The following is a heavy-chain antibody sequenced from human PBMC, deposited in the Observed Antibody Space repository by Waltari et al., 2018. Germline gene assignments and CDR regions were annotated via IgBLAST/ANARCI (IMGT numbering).Heavy chain of an antibody. V-gene: IGHV3-23*04. J-gene: IGHJ4*02. Sequence: EVQLVESGGGSVQPGGSLKLSCAASGLPFSLHAMTWVRQAPGKGLEWLSFISASGGTTYYSDSVKGRFTISRDNSKNTLDLQMNSLRVEDTAVYYCAKDRILGIDYWGQGTLVTVSS. CDR3: AKDRILGIDY. CDR2: ISASGGTT. D-gene: IGHD1-26*01. CDR1: GLPFSLHA.